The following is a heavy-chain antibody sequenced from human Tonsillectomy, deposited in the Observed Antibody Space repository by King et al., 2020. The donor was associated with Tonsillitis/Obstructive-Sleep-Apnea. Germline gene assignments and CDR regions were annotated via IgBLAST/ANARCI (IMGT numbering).Heavy chain of an antibody. CDR1: GFIFDDYA. V-gene: IGHV3-9*01. CDR2: ISWNSGSI. Sequence: VQLVESGGGLVQPGRSLRLSCAASGFIFDDYAMHWVRQAPGKGLEWVSGISWNSGSIDYADSVKGRFTISRDNAKNTLYLQMKSLRAEDTAMYYCAKASPRYAWGNYRPFDIWGQGTMLIVSS. CDR3: AKASPRYAWGNYRPFDI. J-gene: IGHJ3*02. D-gene: IGHD3-16*02.